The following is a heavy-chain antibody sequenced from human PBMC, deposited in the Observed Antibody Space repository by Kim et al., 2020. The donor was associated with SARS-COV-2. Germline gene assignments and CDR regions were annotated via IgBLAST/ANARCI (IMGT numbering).Heavy chain of an antibody. CDR3: ARRRGYYGSGSYRLDP. J-gene: IGHJ5*02. V-gene: IGHV4-34*01. Sequence: SETLSLTCAVYGGSFSGYYWSWIRQPPGKGLEWIGEINHSGSTNYNPSLKSRVTISVDTSKNQFSLKLSSVTAADTAVYYCARRRGYYGSGSYRLDPWGQGTLVTVSS. CDR1: GGSFSGYY. D-gene: IGHD3-10*01. CDR2: INHSGST.